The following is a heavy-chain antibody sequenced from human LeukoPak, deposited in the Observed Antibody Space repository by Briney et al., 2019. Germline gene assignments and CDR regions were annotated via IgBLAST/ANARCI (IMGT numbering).Heavy chain of an antibody. CDR1: GYTFTSYG. V-gene: IGHV1-18*04. J-gene: IGHJ3*02. CDR3: AREFNILTGYYYVGAFDI. CDR2: ISAYNGNT. Sequence: ASVKVSCKASGYTFTSYGISWVRQAPGQGLEWMGWISAYNGNTNYAQKLQGRVTMTTDTSTSTAYMELRSLRSDDTAVYYCAREFNILTGYYYVGAFDIWGQGTMVTVYS. D-gene: IGHD3-9*01.